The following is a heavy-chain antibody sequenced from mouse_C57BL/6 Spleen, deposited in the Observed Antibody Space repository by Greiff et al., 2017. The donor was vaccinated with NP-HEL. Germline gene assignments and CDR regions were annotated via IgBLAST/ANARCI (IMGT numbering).Heavy chain of an antibody. J-gene: IGHJ3*01. D-gene: IGHD2-10*02. CDR2: IWGDGST. CDR1: GFSLTSYG. CDR3: AKQDGLVGFAY. V-gene: IGHV2-3*01. Sequence: QVQLQQSGPGLVAPSPSLSITCTVSGFSLTSYGVSWVRQPPGKGLEWLGVIWGDGSTNYHSALISRLSISKDNYKSQVFLKLNSLQTDDTATYYCAKQDGLVGFAYWGQGTLVTVSA.